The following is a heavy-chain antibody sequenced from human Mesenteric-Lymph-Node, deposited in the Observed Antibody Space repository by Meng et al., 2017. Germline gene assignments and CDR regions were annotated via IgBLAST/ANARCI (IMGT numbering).Heavy chain of an antibody. CDR2: AGANQKLSVGA. Sequence: VQSPGSGPGLVRPSETLSLIYTVSGGSVSSVDHQWGWIRQPPGKALEWIGFAGANQKLSVGANQNPSLKTRVTISSDTSKNQFSLKLTSVSAADTAVYYCARDYWGSLDYWGQGILVTVSS. D-gene: IGHD7-27*01. CDR1: GGSVSSVDHQ. V-gene: IGHV4-61*08. J-gene: IGHJ4*02. CDR3: ARDYWGSLDY.